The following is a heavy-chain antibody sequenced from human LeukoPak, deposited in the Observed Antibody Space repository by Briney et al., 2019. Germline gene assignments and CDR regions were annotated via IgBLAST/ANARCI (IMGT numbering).Heavy chain of an antibody. D-gene: IGHD3-10*01. J-gene: IGHJ5*02. V-gene: IGHV1-8*03. CDR3: ARGRRLLWFGELSNNWFDP. Sequence: ASVKVSCEASGYTFTSYDINWVRQATGQGLEWMGWMNPNSGNTGYAQKFQGRVTITRNTSISTAYMELSSLRAEDTAVYYCARGRRLLWFGELSNNWFDPWGQGTLVTVSS. CDR2: MNPNSGNT. CDR1: GYTFTSYD.